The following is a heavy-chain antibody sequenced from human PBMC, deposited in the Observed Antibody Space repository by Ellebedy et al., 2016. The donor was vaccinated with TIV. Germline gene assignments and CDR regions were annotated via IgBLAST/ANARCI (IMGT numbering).Heavy chain of an antibody. J-gene: IGHJ4*02. CDR2: FDPEDGET. CDR3: VCDFSNYDYGDYRGFEY. CDR1: GYTLTELS. D-gene: IGHD4-17*01. Sequence: AASVKVSCKVSGYTLTELSMHWARQAPGKGLEWMGGFDPEDGETVYAQKLRGRVTMTTDKSTSTAYMELRSLRSDDTAVYYCVCDFSNYDYGDYRGFEYWGQGTLVTVSS. V-gene: IGHV1-24*01.